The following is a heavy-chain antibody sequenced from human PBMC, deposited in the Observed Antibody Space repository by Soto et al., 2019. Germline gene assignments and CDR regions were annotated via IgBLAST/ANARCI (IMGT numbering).Heavy chain of an antibody. CDR2: TSYDGSNK. V-gene: IGHV3-30-3*01. CDR3: ARRQDFGGSHYYHGMDV. D-gene: IGHD3-3*01. Sequence: QVQLVESGGGVVQPGRSLRLSCTASGFSINNFAMHWVRQAPGKGLEWVAVTSYDGSNKYYADSVKGRFTISRDNSKNTLYVQMNSLRPEYTAVYHCARRQDFGGSHYYHGMDVWGQGTAVTVSS. CDR1: GFSINNFA. J-gene: IGHJ6*02.